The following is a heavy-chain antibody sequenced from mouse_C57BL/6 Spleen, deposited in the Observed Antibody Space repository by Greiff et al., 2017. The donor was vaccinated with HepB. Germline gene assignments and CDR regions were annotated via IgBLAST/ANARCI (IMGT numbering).Heavy chain of an antibody. D-gene: IGHD1-1*01. CDR3: ARDYYGSSYWFAY. Sequence: VQLKESVAELVRPGASVKLSCTASGFNIKNTYMHWVKQRPEQGLEWIGRIDPANGNTKYAPKFQGKATITADTSSNTAYLQLSSLTSEDTAIYYCARDYYGSSYWFAYWGQGTLVTVSA. CDR1: GFNIKNTY. CDR2: IDPANGNT. J-gene: IGHJ3*01. V-gene: IGHV14-3*01.